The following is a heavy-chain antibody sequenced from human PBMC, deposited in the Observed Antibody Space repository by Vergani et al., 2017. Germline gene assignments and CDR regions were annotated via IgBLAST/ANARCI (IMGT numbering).Heavy chain of an antibody. CDR1: GFTFSSYA. V-gene: IGHV3-23*01. CDR2: ISGSGGST. Sequence: EVQLLESGGGLVQPGGSLRLSCAASGFTFSSYAMSWVRQAPGKGLEWVSVISGSGGSTYYADSVRGRLTISRDNSKSTVYLQMNSLRAGDTAVYYCAREYFSGNSALDYWGQGTLVTVSS. CDR3: AREYFSGNSALDY. D-gene: IGHD3-9*01. J-gene: IGHJ4*02.